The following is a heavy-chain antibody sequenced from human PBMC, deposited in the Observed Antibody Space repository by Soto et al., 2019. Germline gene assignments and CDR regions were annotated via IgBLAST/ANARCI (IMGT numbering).Heavy chain of an antibody. CDR3: AREVGYCSGGSCYSDLNYYYGMDV. CDR2: ISAYNGNT. Sequence: GASVKVSCKASGYTFTSYGISWVRQAPGQGLEWMGWISAYNGNTNYAQKLQGRVTMTTDTSTSTAYMELRSLRSDDTAVYYCAREVGYCSGGSCYSDLNYYYGMDVWGQGTTVTVSS. D-gene: IGHD2-15*01. CDR1: GYTFTSYG. V-gene: IGHV1-18*01. J-gene: IGHJ6*02.